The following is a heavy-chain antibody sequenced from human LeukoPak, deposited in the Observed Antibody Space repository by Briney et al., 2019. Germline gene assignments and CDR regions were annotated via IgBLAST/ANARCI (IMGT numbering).Heavy chain of an antibody. Sequence: GGSLRLSCAASGFTFSSYGMHWVRQAPARGWEGVQVISYDGSNKYYADSVKGRFTISRDNSKNTLYLQMNSLRAEDTAVYYCAKDRGYDSSGIFDYWGQGTLVTVSS. V-gene: IGHV3-30*18. CDR3: AKDRGYDSSGIFDY. CDR1: GFTFSSYG. D-gene: IGHD3-22*01. J-gene: IGHJ4*02. CDR2: ISYDGSNK.